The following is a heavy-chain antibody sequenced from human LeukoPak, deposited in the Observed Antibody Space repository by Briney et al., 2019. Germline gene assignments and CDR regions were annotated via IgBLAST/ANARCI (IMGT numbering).Heavy chain of an antibody. Sequence: ASVKVSCKASGYTFTSYYMHWVRQAPGQGLEWMGIINPSGGSTSYAQKFQGRVTMTRDMSTSTVYMELSSLRSDDTAVYYCARSSLYFDWLAWFDPWGQGTLVTVSS. CDR1: GYTFTSYY. CDR3: ARSSLYFDWLAWFDP. CDR2: INPSGGST. D-gene: IGHD3-9*01. J-gene: IGHJ5*02. V-gene: IGHV1-46*01.